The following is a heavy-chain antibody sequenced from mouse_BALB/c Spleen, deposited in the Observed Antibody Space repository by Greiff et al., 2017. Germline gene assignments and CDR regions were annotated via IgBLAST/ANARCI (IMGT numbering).Heavy chain of an antibody. V-gene: IGHV1-63*02. CDR1: GYTFTNYW. CDR3: ARSGDLYYFDY. CDR2: IYPGGGYT. J-gene: IGHJ2*01. Sequence: QVQLQQSGAELVRPGTSVKISCKASGYTFTNYWLGWVKQRPGHGLEWIGDIYPGGGYTNYNEKFKGKATLTADTSSSTAYMQLSSLTSEDSAVYFCARSGDLYYFDYWGQGTTLTVSS. D-gene: IGHD3-2*02.